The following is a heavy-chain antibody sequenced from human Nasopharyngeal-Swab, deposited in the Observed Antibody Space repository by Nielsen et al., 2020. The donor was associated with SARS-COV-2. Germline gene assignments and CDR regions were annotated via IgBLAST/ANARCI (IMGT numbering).Heavy chain of an antibody. D-gene: IGHD5-12*01. J-gene: IGHJ6*03. CDR3: ARATIVATIFGYYYYYYMDV. Sequence: GGSLRLSCAASGFTFSSYEMNWVRQAPGKGLEWVANIKQDGSEKYYVDSVKGRFTISRDNAKNSLYLQMNSLRAEDTAVYYCARATIVATIFGYYYYYYMDVWGKGTTVTVSS. V-gene: IGHV3-7*01. CDR1: GFTFSSYE. CDR2: IKQDGSEK.